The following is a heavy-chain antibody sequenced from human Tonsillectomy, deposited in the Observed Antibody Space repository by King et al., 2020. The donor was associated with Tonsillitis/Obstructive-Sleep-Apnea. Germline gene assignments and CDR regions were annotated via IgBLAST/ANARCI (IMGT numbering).Heavy chain of an antibody. CDR2: IYYTGTT. CDR3: ARHLYFYDTSGYSQFDP. J-gene: IGHJ5*02. CDR1: GGSINSSSYY. V-gene: IGHV4-39*01. D-gene: IGHD3-22*01. Sequence: QLQESGPVLVKPSETLSLTCTVSGGSINSSSYYWGWVRQPPGKGLEWIGSIYYTGTTSYHPSLKSRVTIYLDTSKKQFSLKLSSVTAADTAVYYCARHLYFYDTSGYSQFDPWGQGTLVTVSS.